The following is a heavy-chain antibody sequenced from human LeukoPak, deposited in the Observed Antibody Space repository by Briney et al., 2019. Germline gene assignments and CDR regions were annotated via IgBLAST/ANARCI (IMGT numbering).Heavy chain of an antibody. D-gene: IGHD3-22*01. CDR3: ARDRHYYDSSGYSDFDY. V-gene: IGHV3-33*01. CDR1: GFTFSSYG. Sequence: PGGSLRLSCAASGFTFSSYGMHWVRQAPGKGLEWVAVIWYDGSNKYYADSVKGRFTISRDNSKNMLYLQMNSLRAEDTAVYYCARDRHYYDSSGYSDFDYWGQGTLVTVSS. CDR2: IWYDGSNK. J-gene: IGHJ4*02.